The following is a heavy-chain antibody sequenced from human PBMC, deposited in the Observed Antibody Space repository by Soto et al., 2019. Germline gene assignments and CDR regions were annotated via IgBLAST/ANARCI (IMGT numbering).Heavy chain of an antibody. CDR1: GASISICTYY. V-gene: IGHV4-39*07. CDR3: ARAPLRQQLHYYGMGV. Sequence: SEILFLTCPVSGASISICTYYWGRIPRHPGKGLEWIGEINHSGSTNYNPSLKSRVTISVDTSKNQFSLKLSSVTAADTAVYYCARAPLRQQLHYYGMGVWGQGTTVTVSS. D-gene: IGHD6-13*01. J-gene: IGHJ6*02. CDR2: INHSGST.